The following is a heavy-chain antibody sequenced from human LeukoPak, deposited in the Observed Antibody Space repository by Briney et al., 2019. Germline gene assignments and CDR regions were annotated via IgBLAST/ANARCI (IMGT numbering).Heavy chain of an antibody. CDR1: GFTFSSYA. CDR2: IRYDGSNK. CDR3: AKDPLVDDYGDYTTVVAISPMSWFDP. D-gene: IGHD4-17*01. J-gene: IGHJ5*02. Sequence: GGSLRLSCAASGFTFSSYAMHWVRQAPAKGLEWVAFIRYDGSNKYYADSVKGRFTISRDNSKNTLYLQMNSLRAEDTAVYYCAKDPLVDDYGDYTTVVAISPMSWFDPWGQGTLVTVSS. V-gene: IGHV3-30*02.